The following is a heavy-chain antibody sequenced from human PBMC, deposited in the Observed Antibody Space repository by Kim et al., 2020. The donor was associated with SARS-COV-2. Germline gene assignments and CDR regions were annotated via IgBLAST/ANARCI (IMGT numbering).Heavy chain of an antibody. CDR3: ARSPYGSGGLFNIFRPDE. J-gene: IGHJ4*02. D-gene: IGHD3-10*01. CDR1: GSTFTDYW. Sequence: GESLKISCKGSGSTFTDYWIGWVRQTPVKGLEWMGIVYPGDFDTRYSPSFQGQVTISVDKSISTAYLQWRSLKASDTGIYYCARSPYGSGGLFNIFRPDEWGQGTLIIVSS. V-gene: IGHV5-51*01. CDR2: VYPGDFDT.